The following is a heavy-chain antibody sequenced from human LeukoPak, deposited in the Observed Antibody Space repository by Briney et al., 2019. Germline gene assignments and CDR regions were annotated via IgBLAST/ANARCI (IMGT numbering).Heavy chain of an antibody. CDR3: AHQSAPTYCSSTSCYFFDY. CDR1: GGSFSGYY. CDR2: INHSGST. V-gene: IGHV4-34*01. J-gene: IGHJ4*02. D-gene: IGHD2-2*01. Sequence: SETLSLTCAVYGGSFSGYYWSWIRQPPGKGLEWIGEINHSGSTNYNPSLKSRVTISVDTSKNQFSLKLSSVTAADTAVYYCAHQSAPTYCSSTSCYFFDYWGQGTLVTVSS.